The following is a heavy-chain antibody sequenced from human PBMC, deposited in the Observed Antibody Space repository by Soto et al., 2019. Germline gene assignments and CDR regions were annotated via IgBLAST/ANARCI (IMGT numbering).Heavy chain of an antibody. Sequence: QVQLVESGGGVVQPGRSLRLSCAASGFTFSSYGMHWVRQAPGKGLEWVAVIWYDGSNKYYADSVKGRFTISRDNSKNTLYLQMNSLRAEDTAVYYCARERDIVVVPAAIDHWGQGTLVTVSS. D-gene: IGHD2-2*01. CDR1: GFTFSSYG. CDR2: IWYDGSNK. V-gene: IGHV3-33*01. J-gene: IGHJ4*02. CDR3: ARERDIVVVPAAIDH.